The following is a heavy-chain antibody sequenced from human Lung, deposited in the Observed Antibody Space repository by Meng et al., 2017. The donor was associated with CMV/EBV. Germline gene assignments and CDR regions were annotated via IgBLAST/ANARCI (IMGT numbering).Heavy chain of an antibody. CDR2: ISSSGHII. V-gene: IGHV3-11*04. D-gene: IGHD3-3*01. Sequence: GESLKISCAASGFTFSDYYMTWVRRAPGKGLEWISYISSSGHIILYADSVKGRFTISRDNAEKSLYLQMNSLRAEDTALYFCARCKIYDFSFYGMDVWGQGTTVTVSS. J-gene: IGHJ6*02. CDR1: GFTFSDYY. CDR3: ARCKIYDFSFYGMDV.